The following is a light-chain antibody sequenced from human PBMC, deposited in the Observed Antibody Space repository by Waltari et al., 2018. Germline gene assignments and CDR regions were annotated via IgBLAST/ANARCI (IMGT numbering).Light chain of an antibody. CDR3: WSYAGSSTCV. V-gene: IGLV2-23*01. J-gene: IGLJ3*02. CDR1: SSDAGSSHL. Sequence: QSALTQPASVSGSPGQSITISCTGTSSDAGSSHLVSWYQQHPGKAPKLMIYEGSKRPSGVSNRFSGSKSGNTASLTISGLQAEDEADYYCWSYAGSSTCVFGGGTKLTVL. CDR2: EGS.